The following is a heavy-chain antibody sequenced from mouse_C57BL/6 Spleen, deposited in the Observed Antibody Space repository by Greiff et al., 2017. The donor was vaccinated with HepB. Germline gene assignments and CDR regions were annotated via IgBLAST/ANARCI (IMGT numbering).Heavy chain of an antibody. D-gene: IGHD1-1*01. J-gene: IGHJ2*01. CDR2: IYPGDGDT. CDR1: GYAFSSYW. V-gene: IGHV1-80*01. CDR3: ARDYYGSSHGGFDY. Sequence: QVQLKQSGAELVKPGASVKISCKASGYAFSSYWMNWVKQRPGKGLEWIGQIYPGDGDTNYNGKFKGKATLTADKSSSTAYMQLSSLTSEDSAVYFCARDYYGSSHGGFDYWGQGTTLTVSS.